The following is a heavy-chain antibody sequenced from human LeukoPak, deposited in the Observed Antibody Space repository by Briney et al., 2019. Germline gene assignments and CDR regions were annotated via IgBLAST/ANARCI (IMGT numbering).Heavy chain of an antibody. J-gene: IGHJ5*02. CDR1: GYTFTSYG. V-gene: IGHV1-18*01. CDR2: ISAYNGNT. D-gene: IGHD2-2*01. CDR3: AREVPYCSSTSCYLGSAARRWFDP. Sequence: ASVKVSCKASGYTFTSYGISWVRQAPGQGLEWMGWISAYNGNTNYAQRLQGRVTMTTDTSTSTAYMELRSLRSDDTAVYYCAREVPYCSSTSCYLGSAARRWFDPWGQGTLVTVSS.